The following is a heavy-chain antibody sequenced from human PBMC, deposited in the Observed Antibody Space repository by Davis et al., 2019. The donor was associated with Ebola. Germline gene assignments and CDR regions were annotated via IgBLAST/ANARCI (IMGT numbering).Heavy chain of an antibody. J-gene: IGHJ4*02. CDR3: AGGNSGDKIDY. CDR2: INANTGNP. V-gene: IGHV7-4-1*01. CDR1: GNTFTSYY. D-gene: IGHD4-17*01. Sequence: ASVKVSCKASGNTFTSYYISWVRQAPGQGLEWMGWINANTGNPTYAQAFTGRFVFSLDTSVNTAYLQIGSLRAEDTAVYYCAGGNSGDKIDYWGQGTLVTVSS.